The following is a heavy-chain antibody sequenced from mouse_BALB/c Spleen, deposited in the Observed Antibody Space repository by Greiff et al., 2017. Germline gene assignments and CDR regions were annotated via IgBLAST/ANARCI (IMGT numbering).Heavy chain of an antibody. V-gene: IGHV5-6-5*01. CDR1: GFTFSSYA. D-gene: IGHD1-2*01. J-gene: IGHJ4*01. CDR2: ISSGCST. Sequence: EVKLVESGGGLVKPGGSLKLSCAASGFTFSSYAMSWVRQTPEKRLEWVASISSGCSTYYPDSVKGRFTISRDNARNILYLQMSSLRSEDTAMYYCARGEGNYYGPFYAMDYWGQGTSVTVSS. CDR3: ARGEGNYYGPFYAMDY.